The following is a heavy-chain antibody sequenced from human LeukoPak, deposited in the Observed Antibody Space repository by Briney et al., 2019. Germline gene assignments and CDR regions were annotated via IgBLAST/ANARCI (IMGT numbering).Heavy chain of an antibody. CDR2: IIPIFGTA. Sequence: EASVKVSFKASGGTFSSYAISWVRQAPAQGLEWMGGIIPIFGTANYAQKFQGRVTITADESTSTAYMELSSLRSEDTAVYYCARASTYYYDSSGYGRAEYFQHWGQGTLVTVSS. D-gene: IGHD3-22*01. V-gene: IGHV1-69*13. J-gene: IGHJ1*01. CDR3: ARASTYYYDSSGYGRAEYFQH. CDR1: GGTFSSYA.